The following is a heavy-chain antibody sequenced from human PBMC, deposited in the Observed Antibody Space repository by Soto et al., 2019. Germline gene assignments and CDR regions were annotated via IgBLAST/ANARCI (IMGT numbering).Heavy chain of an antibody. Sequence: QITLKESGPTLVKPTQPLTLTCTFSGFSLTTRGVGVGWIRQPPGKALECLALIYWDDDKRYSPSLQSRLSITKDTSKNPVVLTRTNVDPVDTATYYCAHIPNYYQYDWFDPWGQGTLVSVSS. D-gene: IGHD3-16*01. CDR2: IYWDDDK. CDR3: AHIPNYYQYDWFDP. CDR1: GFSLTTRGVG. J-gene: IGHJ5*02. V-gene: IGHV2-5*02.